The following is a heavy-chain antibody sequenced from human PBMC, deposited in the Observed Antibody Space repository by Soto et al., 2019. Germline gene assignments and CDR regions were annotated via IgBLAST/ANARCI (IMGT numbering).Heavy chain of an antibody. CDR3: ARVPDR. D-gene: IGHD2-2*01. Sequence: SETLSLTCAVSGGSISSGGYSWSWIRQPPGRGLEWIGYIYHSGSTYYNPSLKSRVTISVDRSKNQFSLKLSSVTAADTAVYYYARVPDRWGQGTLVTVSS. V-gene: IGHV4-30-2*01. J-gene: IGHJ5*02. CDR1: GGSISSGGYS. CDR2: IYHSGST.